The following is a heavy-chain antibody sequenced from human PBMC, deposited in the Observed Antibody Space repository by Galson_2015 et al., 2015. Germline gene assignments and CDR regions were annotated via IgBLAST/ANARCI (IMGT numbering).Heavy chain of an antibody. J-gene: IGHJ2*01. Sequence: GTFSSYAIRWVRQAPGPGLEWMGGIIPIFGTANYAQKFQGRVTITADESTSTAYMELSSLRSEDTAVYYCARDRRNYDILTGYYTNWYFDLWGRGTLVTVSS. D-gene: IGHD3-9*01. CDR3: ARDRRNYDILTGYYTNWYFDL. CDR2: IIPIFGTA. V-gene: IGHV1-69*01. CDR1: GTFSSYA.